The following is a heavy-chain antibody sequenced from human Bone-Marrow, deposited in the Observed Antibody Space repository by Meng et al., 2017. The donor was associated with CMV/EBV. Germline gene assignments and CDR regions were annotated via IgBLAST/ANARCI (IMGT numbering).Heavy chain of an antibody. CDR1: GGTFSSYT. Sequence: SVKVSCKASGGTFSSYTISWVRQAPGQGLEWMGRIIPILGIANYAQKFQGRVTITADKSTSTAYMELSSLRSEDTAVYYGASDGKDIVASDNYYGMDDWGQGNTVNVSS. CDR3: ASDGKDIVASDNYYGMDD. J-gene: IGHJ6*02. V-gene: IGHV1-69*02. CDR2: IIPILGIA. D-gene: IGHD5-12*01.